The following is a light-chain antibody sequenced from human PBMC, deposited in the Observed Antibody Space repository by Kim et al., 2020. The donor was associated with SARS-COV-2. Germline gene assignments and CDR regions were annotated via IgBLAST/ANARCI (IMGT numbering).Light chain of an antibody. CDR2: GAS. CDR1: QSVSSN. V-gene: IGKV3-15*01. J-gene: IGKJ1*01. Sequence: VSPGERATLSCRASQSVSSNLAWYQQKPGQAPSLLIYGASTRATGIPARFSGSGSGTEFTLTISSLQSGDFAVYYCQQYNNWPGTFGQGTKVDIK. CDR3: QQYNNWPGT.